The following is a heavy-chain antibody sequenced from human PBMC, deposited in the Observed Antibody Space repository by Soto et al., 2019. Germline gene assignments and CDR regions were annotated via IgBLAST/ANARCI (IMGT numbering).Heavy chain of an antibody. V-gene: IGHV3-21*01. J-gene: IGHJ5*02. CDR3: ARDSDCSSTSCYNHNWFDP. D-gene: IGHD2-2*02. Sequence: PGGSLRLSCAASGFTFSSYSINWGRQAPGKGLELVSSITSSSSYIYYADSVKGRFTISRDNAKNSLYLQMNSLRAEDTAVYYCARDSDCSSTSCYNHNWFDPWGQGTLVTVSS. CDR1: GFTFSSYS. CDR2: ITSSSSYI.